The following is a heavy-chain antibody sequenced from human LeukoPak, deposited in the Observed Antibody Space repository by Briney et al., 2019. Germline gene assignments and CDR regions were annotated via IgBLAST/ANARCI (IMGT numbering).Heavy chain of an antibody. V-gene: IGHV1-3*01. D-gene: IGHD6-19*01. J-gene: IGHJ4*02. CDR1: GYTFTSYA. CDR2: INAGNGNT. CDR3: ARDKWLKNYFDY. Sequence: ASVKVSCKASGYTFTSYAMHWVRQAPGQRLEWMGWINAGNGNTKYSQKFQGRVTITRDTSASTAYMELSSLRSEDTAVCYCARDKWLKNYFDYWGQGTLVTVSS.